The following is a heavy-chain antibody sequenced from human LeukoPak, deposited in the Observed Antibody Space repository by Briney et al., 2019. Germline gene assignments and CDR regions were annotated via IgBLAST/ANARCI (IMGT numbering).Heavy chain of an antibody. J-gene: IGHJ5*02. CDR2: IYYSGST. CDR3: ARADGLATVVTPGWFDP. V-gene: IGHV4-39*07. CDR1: GGSISSSSYY. Sequence: SETLSLTCTVSGGSISSSSYYWGWIRQPPGKGLEWIGSIYYSGSTYYNPSLKSRVTISVDTSKNQFSLKLSSVTAADTAVYYGARADGLATVVTPGWFDPWGQGTLVTVSS. D-gene: IGHD4-23*01.